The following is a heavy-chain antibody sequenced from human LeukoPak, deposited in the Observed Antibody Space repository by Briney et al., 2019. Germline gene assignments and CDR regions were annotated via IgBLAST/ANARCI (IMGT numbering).Heavy chain of an antibody. D-gene: IGHD2-15*01. CDR1: GFTVSSNY. J-gene: IGHJ6*03. CDR3: ARTHCSGGSCYSSDYYYYMDV. V-gene: IGHV3-48*01. Sequence: GGSLRLSCAASGFTVSSNYMNWVRQAPGKGLEWVSYISSSSSTIYYADSVKGRFTISRGNAKNSLYLQMNSLRAEDTAVYYCARTHCSGGSCYSSDYYYYMDVWGKGTTVTVSS. CDR2: ISSSSSTI.